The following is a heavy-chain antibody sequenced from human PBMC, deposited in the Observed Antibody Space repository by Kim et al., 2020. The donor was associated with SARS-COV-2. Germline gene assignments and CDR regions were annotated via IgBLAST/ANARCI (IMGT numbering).Heavy chain of an antibody. CDR3: AREYYYGSGSCGY. J-gene: IGHJ4*02. CDR1: GFTFSSSG. V-gene: IGHV3-33*01. Sequence: GGSLRLSCAASGFTFSSSGMHWVRQAPGKGLEWVAVIWYDGSNKYYADSVKGRFTISRDNSKNTLYLQMNSLRAEDTAVYYCAREYYYGSGSCGYWGQGTLVTVSS. D-gene: IGHD3-10*01. CDR2: IWYDGSNK.